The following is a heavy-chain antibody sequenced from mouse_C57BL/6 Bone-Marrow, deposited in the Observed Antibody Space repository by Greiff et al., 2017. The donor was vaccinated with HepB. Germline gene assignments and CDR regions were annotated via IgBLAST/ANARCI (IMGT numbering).Heavy chain of an antibody. D-gene: IGHD2-3*01. J-gene: IGHJ4*01. CDR1: GYTFTSYW. CDR2: IHPNSGST. CDR3: ARDDGYPSYAMDY. Sequence: QVQLQQPGAELVKPGASVKLSCKASGYTFTSYWMHWVKQRPGQGLEWIGMIHPNSGSTNYNEKFKSKATLTVDKSSSTAYMQLSSLTSEDSAVYYCARDDGYPSYAMDYWGQGTSVTVPS. V-gene: IGHV1-64*01.